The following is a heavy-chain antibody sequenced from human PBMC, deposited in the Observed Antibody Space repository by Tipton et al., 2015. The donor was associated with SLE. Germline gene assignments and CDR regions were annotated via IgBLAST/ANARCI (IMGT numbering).Heavy chain of an antibody. V-gene: IGHV4-39*07. J-gene: IGHJ4*02. CDR3: ATSPLTV. Sequence: TLSLTCSVSGGFIGSRSYYLGWIRQPPGKGLEWIGSVSYLGSTSYNATLESRVTISMDTSKKHFSLKLSSVTAPDTAVYYCATSPLTVWGQGTLVTVSS. CDR2: VSYLGST. CDR1: GGFIGSRSYY.